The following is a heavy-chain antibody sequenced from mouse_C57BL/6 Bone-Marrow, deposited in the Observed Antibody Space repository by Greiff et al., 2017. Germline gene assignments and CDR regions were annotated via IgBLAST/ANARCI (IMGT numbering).Heavy chain of an antibody. D-gene: IGHD1-1*01. CDR1: GYSFTGYY. V-gene: IGHV1-42*01. Sequence: VQLQQSGPELVKPGASVKISCKASGYSFTGYYMNWVKQSPEKSLEWIGEINPSTGGTTYNQKFKAKATLTVDKSSSTAYMQLKSLTSEDSAVYYCAPVDYYAMDYWGQGTSVTVSS. J-gene: IGHJ4*01. CDR2: INPSTGGT. CDR3: APVDYYAMDY.